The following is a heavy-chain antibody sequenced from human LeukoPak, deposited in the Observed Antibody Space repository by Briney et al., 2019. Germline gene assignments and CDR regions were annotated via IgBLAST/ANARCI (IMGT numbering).Heavy chain of an antibody. CDR1: GFTFSSYW. J-gene: IGHJ4*02. V-gene: IGHV3-7*01. CDR2: IKQDGSEK. D-gene: IGHD6-13*01. Sequence: GGSLRLSCAASGFTFSSYWMSWVRQAPGKGLEWVANIKQDGSEKYYVDSVKGRLTISRDNAKNSLYLQMNSLRAEDTAVYYCARDMGIAAAGHLYYFDYWGQGTLVTVSS. CDR3: ARDMGIAAAGHLYYFDY.